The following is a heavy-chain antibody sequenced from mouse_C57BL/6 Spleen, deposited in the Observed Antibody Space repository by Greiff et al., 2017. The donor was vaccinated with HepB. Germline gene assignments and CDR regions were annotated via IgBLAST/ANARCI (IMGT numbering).Heavy chain of an antibody. J-gene: IGHJ1*03. V-gene: IGHV1-64*01. CDR3: ARGGSGRYFDV. Sequence: QVQLQQPGAELVKPGASVKLSCKASGYTFTSDWMHWVKQRPGQGLEWIGMIHPNSGSTNYNEKFKSKATLTVDKSSSTAYMQLSSLTSEDSAVYYCARGGSGRYFDVWGTGTTVTVSS. CDR2: IHPNSGST. CDR1: GYTFTSDW. D-gene: IGHD1-1*01.